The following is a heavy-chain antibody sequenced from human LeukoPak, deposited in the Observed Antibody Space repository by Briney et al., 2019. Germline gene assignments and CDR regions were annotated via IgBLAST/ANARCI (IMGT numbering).Heavy chain of an antibody. J-gene: IGHJ5*02. V-gene: IGHV3-23*01. CDR3: AKDHDSSGYYYQNWFDP. CDR2: ITGSGFST. CDR1: GFTFSNYA. D-gene: IGHD3-22*01. Sequence: PGGSLRLSCAASGFTFSNYAMTWVRQAPGKGLEWVSTITGSGFSTYYADSVKGRFTISRDNSKNTLHLQMNSLTAEDTAVYYCAKDHDSSGYYYQNWFDPWGQGTLVTVSS.